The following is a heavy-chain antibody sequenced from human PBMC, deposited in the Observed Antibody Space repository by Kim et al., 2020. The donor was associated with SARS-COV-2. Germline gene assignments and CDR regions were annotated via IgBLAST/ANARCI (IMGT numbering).Heavy chain of an antibody. CDR2: ISYDGSNK. J-gene: IGHJ6*02. D-gene: IGHD3-3*01. Sequence: GGSLRLSCAASGFTFSSYGMHWVRQAPGKGLEWVAVISYDGSNKYYADSVKGRFTISRDNSKNTLYLQMNSLRAEDTAVYYCAKGEVPGIRSILDGMDVWGQGTTVTVSS. CDR1: GFTFSSYG. CDR3: AKGEVPGIRSILDGMDV. V-gene: IGHV3-30*18.